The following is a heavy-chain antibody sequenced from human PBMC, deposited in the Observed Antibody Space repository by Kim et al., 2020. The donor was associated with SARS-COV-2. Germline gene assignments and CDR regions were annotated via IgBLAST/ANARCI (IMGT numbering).Heavy chain of an antibody. V-gene: IGHV3-21*01. J-gene: IGHJ4*02. Sequence: GGSLRLSCAASGFTFSSYSMNWVRQAPGKGLEWVSSISSSSSYIYYADSVKGRFTISRDNAKNSLYLQMNSLRAEDTAVYYCARDSKHIVGATNYWGQGTLVTVSS. CDR1: GFTFSSYS. CDR2: ISSSSSYI. D-gene: IGHD1-26*01. CDR3: ARDSKHIVGATNY.